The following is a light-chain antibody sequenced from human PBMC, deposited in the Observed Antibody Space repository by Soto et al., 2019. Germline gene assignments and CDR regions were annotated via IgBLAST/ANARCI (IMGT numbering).Light chain of an antibody. CDR2: DTS. CDR3: QQYGTSPQT. Sequence: EVVLAQSPVTLSFSPGERATLSCRASQSVSSYLAWYQQKPGQAPGLLIYDTSTRASGVPDRFSGSGSGTEFTLTISRLEPEDFAVYYCQQYGTSPQTFGQGTKVDIK. CDR1: QSVSSY. J-gene: IGKJ1*01. V-gene: IGKV3-20*01.